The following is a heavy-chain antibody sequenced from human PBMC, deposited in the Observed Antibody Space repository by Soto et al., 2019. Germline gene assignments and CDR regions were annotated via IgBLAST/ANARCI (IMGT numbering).Heavy chain of an antibody. CDR1: GGSISSGGYS. CDR2: IYHSGST. Sequence: SETLSLTCSVSGGSISSGGYSWRWIRQPPGKGLEWIGYIYHSGSTYYNPSLKSRVTISVDRSKNQFSLKLSSVTAADTAVYYCARSYGDYANWFDPWGQRTLVTVSS. CDR3: ARSYGDYANWFDP. V-gene: IGHV4-30-2*01. J-gene: IGHJ5*02. D-gene: IGHD4-17*01.